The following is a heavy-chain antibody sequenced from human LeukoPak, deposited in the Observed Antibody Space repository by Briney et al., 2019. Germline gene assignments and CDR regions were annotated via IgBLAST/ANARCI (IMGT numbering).Heavy chain of an antibody. J-gene: IGHJ4*02. V-gene: IGHV3-23*01. CDR3: AKVKNDILTGYYPYYFDY. CDR1: GFTFSSYA. D-gene: IGHD3-9*01. CDR2: ISGSGGST. Sequence: GGSLRLSCAASGFTFSSYAMSWVRQAPGKGLEWVSAISGSGGSTYYADSVKGRFTISRDNSKNTLYLQMNSLRAEDTAVYYCAKVKNDILTGYYPYYFDYGGQGTLVTVS.